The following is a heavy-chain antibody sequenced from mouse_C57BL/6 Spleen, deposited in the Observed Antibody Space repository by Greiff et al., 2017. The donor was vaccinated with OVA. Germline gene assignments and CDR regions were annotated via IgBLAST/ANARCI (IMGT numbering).Heavy chain of an antibody. J-gene: IGHJ3*01. CDR1: GFNIKDDY. V-gene: IGHV14-4*01. D-gene: IGHD2-1*01. CDR3: TTRSTMVTVFAY. Sequence: EVQRVESGAELVRPGASVKLSCTASGFNIKDDYMHWVKQRPEQGLEWIGWIDPENGDTEYASKFQGKATITADTSSNTAYLQLSSLTSEDTAVYYCTTRSTMVTVFAYWGQGTLVTVSA. CDR2: IDPENGDT.